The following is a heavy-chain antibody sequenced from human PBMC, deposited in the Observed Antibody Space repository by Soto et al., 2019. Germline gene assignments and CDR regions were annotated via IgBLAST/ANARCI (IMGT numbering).Heavy chain of an antibody. CDR1: GGSITDYS. V-gene: IGHV4-4*07. Sequence: QVQLQESGPGLVKPSETLSLTCTVSGGSITDYSWVWIRQPAGKGLEWIGRIFSSGSTNYNPSLKGRITMSLDTSKNQFSLKLNSATATDTAVYFCAGGQGVVVTADNWFDPWGQGILVAVSS. CDR2: IFSSGST. D-gene: IGHD2-21*02. J-gene: IGHJ5*02. CDR3: AGGQGVVVTADNWFDP.